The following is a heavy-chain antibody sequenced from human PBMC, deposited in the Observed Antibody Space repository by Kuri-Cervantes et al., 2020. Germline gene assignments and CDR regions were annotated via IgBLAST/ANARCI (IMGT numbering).Heavy chain of an antibody. V-gene: IGHV3-9*01. CDR3: ARLVVASNYYYYGMDV. J-gene: IGHJ6*02. CDR1: GFTFDDYA. D-gene: IGHD2-15*01. CDR2: ISWNSGSI. Sequence: SLKISCAASGFTFDDYAMHWVRQAPGKGLEWVSGISWNSGSIGYADSGKGRLTISRDNAKNSLYLQMNSLRAEDTALYYCARLVVASNYYYYGMDVWGQGTTVTVSS.